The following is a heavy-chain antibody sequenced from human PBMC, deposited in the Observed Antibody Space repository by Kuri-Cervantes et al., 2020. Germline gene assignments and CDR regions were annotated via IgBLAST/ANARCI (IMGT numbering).Heavy chain of an antibody. D-gene: IGHD5-12*01. Sequence: GGSLRLSCAASGFTFSSYEMNWVRQAPGKGLEWVSSISSSSSYIYYADSVKGRFTISRDNAKNSLYLQMNSLRAEDTAVYYCARDQVPYSGYDSPFDYWGQGTLVTVSS. CDR2: ISSSSSYI. CDR1: GFTFSSYE. V-gene: IGHV3-21*01. J-gene: IGHJ4*02. CDR3: ARDQVPYSGYDSPFDY.